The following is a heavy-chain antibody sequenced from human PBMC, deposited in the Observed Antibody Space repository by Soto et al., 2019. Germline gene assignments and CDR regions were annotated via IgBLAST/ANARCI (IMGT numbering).Heavy chain of an antibody. D-gene: IGHD3-22*01. J-gene: IGHJ4*02. V-gene: IGHV3-23*01. Sequence: GGSLRLSCAASGFTFSNYAMSWVRQPPGKGLEWVSAISGSGGSTYYADSVKGRFTISRDNSKNMLYLQMNSVRAEDTAVYYCAKDYYDSSGYSYFDYWGQGTQVTVSS. CDR2: ISGSGGST. CDR3: AKDYYDSSGYSYFDY. CDR1: GFTFSNYA.